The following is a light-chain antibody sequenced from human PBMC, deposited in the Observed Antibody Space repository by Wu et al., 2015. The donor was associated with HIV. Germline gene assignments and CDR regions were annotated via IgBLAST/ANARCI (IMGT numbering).Light chain of an antibody. Sequence: EIVLTQSPGTLSLSPGERATLSCRASQSVSNYLAWYQQKPGQSPKLLIYDSSNRATGIPARFSGSGSETDFTLTISSLDLEDFAIYYCQQGASWPLTFGQGTRLEIK. V-gene: IGKV3-11*01. CDR2: DSS. CDR3: QQGASWPLT. J-gene: IGKJ5*01. CDR1: QSVSNY.